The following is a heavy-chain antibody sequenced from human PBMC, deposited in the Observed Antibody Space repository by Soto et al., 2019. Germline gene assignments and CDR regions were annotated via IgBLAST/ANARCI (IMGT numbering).Heavy chain of an antibody. V-gene: IGHV3-7*03. CDR1: GFTFSSYW. CDR2: IISDGSEK. D-gene: IGHD3-9*01. Sequence: EVQLVESGGALVQPGGSLRLSCAASGFTFSSYWMSWVRQAPGKGLEWVANIISDGSEKFYMDSVKGRFTSSRDNARNVVYLQRNSLRVEDTAVYYCARAIWPEDYWGQGTLVTVSS. CDR3: ARAIWPEDY. J-gene: IGHJ4*02.